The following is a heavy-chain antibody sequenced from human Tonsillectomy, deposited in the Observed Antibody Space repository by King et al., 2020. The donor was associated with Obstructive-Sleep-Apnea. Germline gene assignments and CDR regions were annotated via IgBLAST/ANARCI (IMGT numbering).Heavy chain of an antibody. Sequence: VQLVESGGGLVQPGRSLRLSCAASGFTFDDYAMHWVRQAPGKGLEWVSGISWNSGRIGYGDSVKGRFTISRGNAKNSLFLQMNSLRTEDTALYYCAKDLSSGWYGPVDYWGQGTLVTVSS. V-gene: IGHV3-9*01. CDR3: AKDLSSGWYGPVDY. J-gene: IGHJ4*02. D-gene: IGHD6-19*01. CDR1: GFTFDDYA. CDR2: ISWNSGRI.